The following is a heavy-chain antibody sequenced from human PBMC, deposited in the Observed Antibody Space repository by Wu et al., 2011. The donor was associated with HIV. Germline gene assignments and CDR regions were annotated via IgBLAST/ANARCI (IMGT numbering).Heavy chain of an antibody. CDR3: AKRVGGERYEGFGFDP. Sequence: QVQLEQSGAEVKKPGSSVKVSCKASGGNFNSHVINWVRQAPGQGLEWMGGTIPLFGTTNYAQKFQGRVTITTDASTRTVYMELSSLRSEDTAVYYCAKRVGGERYEGFGFDPWATGTLVHRLL. CDR2: TIPLFGTT. V-gene: IGHV1-69*05. CDR1: GGNFNSHV. D-gene: IGHD5-12*01. J-gene: IGHJ5*02.